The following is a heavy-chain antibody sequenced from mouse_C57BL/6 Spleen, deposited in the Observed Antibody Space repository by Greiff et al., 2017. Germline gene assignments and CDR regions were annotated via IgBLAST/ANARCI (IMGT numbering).Heavy chain of an antibody. CDR3: ARGGYGSSYVRYYAMDY. D-gene: IGHD1-1*01. V-gene: IGHV1-64*01. J-gene: IGHJ4*01. CDR1: GYTFTSYW. CDR2: IHPNSGST. Sequence: QVHVKQPGAELVKPGASVKLSCKASGYTFTSYWMHWVKQRPGQGLEWIGMIHPNSGSTNYNEKFKSKATLTVDKSSSTAYMQLSSLTSEDSAVYYCARGGYGSSYVRYYAMDYWGQGTSVTVSS.